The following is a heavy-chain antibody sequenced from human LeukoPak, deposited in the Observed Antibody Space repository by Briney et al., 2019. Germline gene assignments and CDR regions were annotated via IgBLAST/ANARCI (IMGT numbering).Heavy chain of an antibody. CDR1: GFTFSSYG. CDR2: ISYDGSNK. CDR3: ANEGGATLYFGY. J-gene: IGHJ4*02. V-gene: IGHV3-30*18. Sequence: PGGSLRLSCAASGFTFSSYGMHWVRQAPGKGLEWVAVISYDGSNKYYADSVKGRFTISRDNSKNTLYLQMNSLRAEDTAVYYCANEGGATLYFGYWGQGTLVTVSS. D-gene: IGHD1-26*01.